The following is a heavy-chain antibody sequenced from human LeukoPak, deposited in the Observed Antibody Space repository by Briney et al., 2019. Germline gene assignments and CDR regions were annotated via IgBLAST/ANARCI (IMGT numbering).Heavy chain of an antibody. Sequence: ASVKVSCKVSGYTLTELSMHWVRQAPGKGLEWMGGFDPEDGETIYAQKFQGRVTMTEDTSTDTAYMELSSLRSEDTAVYYCATRYYKTGTFDYWGQGTLVTVSS. V-gene: IGHV1-24*01. CDR3: ATRYYKTGTFDY. CDR2: FDPEDGET. J-gene: IGHJ4*02. D-gene: IGHD7-27*01. CDR1: GYTLTELS.